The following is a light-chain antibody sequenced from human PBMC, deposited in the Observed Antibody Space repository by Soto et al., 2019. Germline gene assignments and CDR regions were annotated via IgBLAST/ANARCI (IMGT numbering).Light chain of an antibody. CDR3: QQYGSSPFWT. Sequence: EIVLTQSPGTLSLSPGERATLSCRASQSVSSTYLTWYQQKPGQAPRLLIYEASRRAAGIPDRFSGSGSGTDSTLTISRLEPEDFAVYYCQQYGSSPFWTFGQGTKV. J-gene: IGKJ1*01. V-gene: IGKV3-20*01. CDR1: QSVSSTY. CDR2: EAS.